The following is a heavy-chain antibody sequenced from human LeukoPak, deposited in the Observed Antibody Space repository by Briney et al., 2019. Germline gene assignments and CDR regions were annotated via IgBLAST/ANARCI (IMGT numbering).Heavy chain of an antibody. Sequence: SETLPLTCTVSGASISTYYWSWIRKSPGKGLEWIGYLYSRGSPNYNPSLKRRVTISVDTSKNHFSLTLSSVTAADTAVYYCARLQPNPGEWAFDIWGQGTMVTVSA. V-gene: IGHV4-59*01. CDR1: GASISTYY. CDR3: ARLQPNPGEWAFDI. CDR2: LYSRGSP. J-gene: IGHJ3*02. D-gene: IGHD1-1*01.